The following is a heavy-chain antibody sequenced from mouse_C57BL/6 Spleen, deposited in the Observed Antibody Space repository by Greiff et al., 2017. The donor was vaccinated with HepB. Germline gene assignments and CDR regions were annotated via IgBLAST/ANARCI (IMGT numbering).Heavy chain of an antibody. CDR1: GFTFSSYA. CDR2: ISDGGSYT. V-gene: IGHV5-4*03. D-gene: IGHD2-2*01. CDR3: ARADYYGYDGGFAY. Sequence: EVMLVESGGGLVKPGGSLKLSCAASGFTFSSYAMSWVRQTPEKRLEWVATISDGGSYTYYPDNVKGRFTISRDNAKNNLYLQMSHLKSEDTAMYYCARADYYGYDGGFAYWGQGTLVTVSA. J-gene: IGHJ3*01.